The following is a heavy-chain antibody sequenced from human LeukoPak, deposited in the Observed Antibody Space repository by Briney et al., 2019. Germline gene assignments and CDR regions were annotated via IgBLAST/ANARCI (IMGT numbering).Heavy chain of an antibody. CDR1: GFTFSSYA. J-gene: IGHJ4*02. D-gene: IGHD5-12*01. V-gene: IGHV3-23*01. Sequence: PGGSLRLSCAASGFTFSSYAMSWVRQAPGKGLEWVSTISGSFGSTYYADSVEGRFTISRANSKNTMSLQLNSLRAEDTAVYYCAQSPKIVTTPRFDYWGQGTLVTVSS. CDR3: AQSPKIVTTPRFDY. CDR2: ISGSFGST.